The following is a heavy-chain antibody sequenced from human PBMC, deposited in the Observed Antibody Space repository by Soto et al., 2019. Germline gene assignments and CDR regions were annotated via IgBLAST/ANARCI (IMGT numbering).Heavy chain of an antibody. Sequence: PGGSLRLSCAASRFTFSSFWFHWVRQAPGKGLVWVSHINSDGSSTSYADSVKGRFTISRDNAKNTLYLQMNSLRAEDTAVYYCASSKRTFLEWPSSAFDIWGQGTMVTVSS. CDR3: ASSKRTFLEWPSSAFDI. V-gene: IGHV3-74*01. J-gene: IGHJ3*02. CDR2: INSDGSST. D-gene: IGHD3-3*02. CDR1: RFTFSSFW.